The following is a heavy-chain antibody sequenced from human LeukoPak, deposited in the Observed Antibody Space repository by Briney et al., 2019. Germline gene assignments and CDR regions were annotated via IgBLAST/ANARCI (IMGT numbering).Heavy chain of an antibody. CDR3: ARDRLEGPEYTSSSAPDY. CDR2: ISSTSITI. V-gene: IGHV3-48*01. D-gene: IGHD6-6*01. J-gene: IGHJ4*02. Sequence: PGGSLRLSCAASGFTFSHYNMNWVRQAPGKGLEWISYISSTSITIYYSVSVKGRFTISRDNARNSLYLQMNSLRAEDTAVYYCARDRLEGPEYTSSSAPDYWGQGTLVTVSS. CDR1: GFTFSHYN.